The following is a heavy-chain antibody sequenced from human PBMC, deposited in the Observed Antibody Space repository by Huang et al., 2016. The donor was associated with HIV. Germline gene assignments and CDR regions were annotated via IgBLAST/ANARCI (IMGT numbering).Heavy chain of an antibody. CDR3: GRGGGGGSWQTPLVWLDP. J-gene: IGHJ5*02. Sequence: QVRLVQSGSELKKPGASVKLSCKTSGYMFASYTIHWVRPAPGKGLEWIGGMNPGTENSASAPAFTGLFLLSFDTSINMAYLEINGLESQDTAVYFCGRGGGGGSWQTPLVWLDPWGQGTLISVSS. D-gene: IGHD2-15*01. V-gene: IGHV7-4-1*04. CDR2: MNPGTENS. CDR1: GYMFASYT.